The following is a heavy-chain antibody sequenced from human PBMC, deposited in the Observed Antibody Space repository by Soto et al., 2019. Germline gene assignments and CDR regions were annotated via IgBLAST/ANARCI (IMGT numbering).Heavy chain of an antibody. CDR1: GFTFNKAW. CDR3: STGLGQQLMPFDY. Sequence: EVQLVESGGGLLKPGGSLRLSWAASGFTFNKAWLSCVRPAPGKGLAWVGRIKSKGDGETTDYAAPVKGRLTISRDDSKNMLFLQMNRLKTEDTAVYYCSTGLGQQLMPFDYWGQGTLLTVSS. V-gene: IGHV3-15*01. CDR2: IKSKGDGETT. D-gene: IGHD1-1*01. J-gene: IGHJ4*02.